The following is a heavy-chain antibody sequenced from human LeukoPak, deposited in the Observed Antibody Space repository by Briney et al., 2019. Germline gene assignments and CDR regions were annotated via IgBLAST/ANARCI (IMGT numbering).Heavy chain of an antibody. CDR2: IYTSGST. V-gene: IGHV4-61*02. Sequence: SETLSLTCTVSGGSISSGSYYWSWLRQPAGKGLEWIGRIYTSGSTNYNPSLKSRVTISVDTSKNQFSLKLSSVTAADTAVYYCARSLDYLYGMDVWGQGTTVTVSS. D-gene: IGHD3/OR15-3a*01. J-gene: IGHJ6*02. CDR1: GGSISSGSYY. CDR3: ARSLDYLYGMDV.